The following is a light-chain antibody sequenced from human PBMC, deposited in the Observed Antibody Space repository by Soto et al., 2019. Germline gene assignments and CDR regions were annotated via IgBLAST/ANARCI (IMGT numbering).Light chain of an antibody. CDR2: GAS. V-gene: IGKV3-15*01. Sequence: EIVLTQSPATLSLSPGERATLSCRASQSVSSYLAWYQQKPGQAXRLLIYGASTRATGIPARFSGSGSGTEFTLTISSLQSEDFAVYYCQQYNNWPTWTFGQGTKVDIK. CDR1: QSVSSY. J-gene: IGKJ1*01. CDR3: QQYNNWPTWT.